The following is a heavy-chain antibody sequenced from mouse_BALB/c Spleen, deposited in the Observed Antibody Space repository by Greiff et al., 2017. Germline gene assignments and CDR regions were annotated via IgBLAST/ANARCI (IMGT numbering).Heavy chain of an antibody. CDR1: GFNFKDTY. J-gene: IGHJ4*01. Sequence: VQLQQSGAELVKPGASVKLSCTASGFNFKDTYMHWVKQRPEQGLEWIGRIDPANGNTKYDPKFQGKATITADTSSNTAYLQLSSLTSEDTAVYYCARGTGYAMDNWGQGTSVTVSS. CDR3: ARGTGYAMDN. V-gene: IGHV14-3*02. D-gene: IGHD4-1*01. CDR2: IDPANGNT.